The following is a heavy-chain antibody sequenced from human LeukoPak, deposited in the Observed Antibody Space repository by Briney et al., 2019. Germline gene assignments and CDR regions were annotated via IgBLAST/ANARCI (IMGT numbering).Heavy chain of an antibody. V-gene: IGHV1-3*01. D-gene: IGHD6-13*01. Sequence: ASVKVSCKASGYTFTSYAMHWVRQAPGQRLEWMGWINAGNGNTKYSQKFQGRVTITRDTSASTAYMELSSLRSEDTVVYYCARDRGYSSSWWPVFDYWGQGTLVTVSS. CDR2: INAGNGNT. CDR1: GYTFTSYA. CDR3: ARDRGYSSSWWPVFDY. J-gene: IGHJ4*02.